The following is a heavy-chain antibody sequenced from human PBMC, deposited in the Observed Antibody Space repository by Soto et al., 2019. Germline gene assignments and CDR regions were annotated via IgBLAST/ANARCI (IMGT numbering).Heavy chain of an antibody. CDR1: GYTFTNYY. CDR3: ARGPYVTTVGHTFDI. V-gene: IGHV1-46*01. D-gene: IGHD3-22*01. Sequence: QVQLVQSGAEVQKPGASVKVSCKASGYTFTNYYVHWVRQAPGQGLEWMALINPSGGSTSYAQNFQGRVTMTRDTSTSTVSMELSSLRSDDTAIYYCARGPYVTTVGHTFDIWGQGRMVTVSS. CDR2: INPSGGST. J-gene: IGHJ3*02.